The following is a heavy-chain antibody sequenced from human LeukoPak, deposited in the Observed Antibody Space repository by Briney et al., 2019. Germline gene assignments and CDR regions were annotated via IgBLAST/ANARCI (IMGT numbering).Heavy chain of an antibody. J-gene: IGHJ4*02. CDR1: GGSFSGYY. V-gene: IGHV4-34*01. D-gene: IGHD6-13*01. CDR2: INHSGST. CDR3: ARIQQQLVNY. Sequence: SETLSLTCAVYGGSFSGYYWSWIRQPPGKGLEWIEEINHSGSTNYNPSLKSRVTISVDTSKNQFSLKLSSVTAADTAVYYCARIQQQLVNYWGQGTLVTVSS.